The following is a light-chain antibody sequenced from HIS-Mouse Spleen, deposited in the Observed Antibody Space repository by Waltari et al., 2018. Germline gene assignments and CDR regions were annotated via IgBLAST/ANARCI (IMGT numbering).Light chain of an antibody. J-gene: IGLJ2*01. Sequence: SSELTQDPAVSVALGQTVRITFQGDSLRSDSPSWYQQKPGQAPVLVIYGKNNRPSGIPDRFSGSSSGNTASLTITGAQAEDEADYYCNSRDSSGNHVVFGGGTKLTVL. CDR2: GKN. CDR3: NSRDSSGNHVV. CDR1: SLRSDS. V-gene: IGLV3-19*01.